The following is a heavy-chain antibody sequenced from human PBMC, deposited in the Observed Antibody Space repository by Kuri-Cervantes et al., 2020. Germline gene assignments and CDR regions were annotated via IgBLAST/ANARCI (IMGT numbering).Heavy chain of an antibody. D-gene: IGHD4-17*01. CDR2: IKQDGSER. J-gene: IGHJ4*02. Sequence: GESLKISCVASGFTFSNYWMSWVRQAPGKGLEWVANIKQDGSERYYVDSVKGRFTISRDNAKNSLYLQMNSLRAEDTAVYYCARTTTTVTTLPHDYWGQGTLVTVSS. CDR3: ARTTTTVTTLPHDY. CDR1: GFTFSNYW. V-gene: IGHV3-7*01.